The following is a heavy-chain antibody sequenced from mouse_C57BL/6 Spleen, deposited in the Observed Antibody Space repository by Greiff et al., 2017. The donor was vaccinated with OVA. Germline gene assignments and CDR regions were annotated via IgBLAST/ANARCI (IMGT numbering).Heavy chain of an antibody. D-gene: IGHD3-3*01. CDR1: GFTFSSYG. V-gene: IGHV5-6*01. J-gene: IGHJ2*01. CDR3: ARQGTEACDY. Sequence: EVQLKESGGDLVKPGGSLKLSCAASGFTFSSYGMSWVRQTPDKRLEWVATISSGGSYTFYPDSVKGRFTISRDNAKNTLYLQMSSMKAEDTAMYYCARQGTEACDYWGQGTTLTVSS. CDR2: ISSGGSYT.